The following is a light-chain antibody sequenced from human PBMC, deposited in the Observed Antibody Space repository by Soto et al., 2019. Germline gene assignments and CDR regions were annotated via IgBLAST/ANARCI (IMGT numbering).Light chain of an antibody. Sequence: EIVMTQSPATLSVSPGERATLSCRASQSVSSNLAWYQQKPGQPPSLLIYDASTRATGIPARFCGSGSWTDFTLTISGRQSADFADNYCHQYNKLPPWTFGQETKVEIK. CDR2: DAS. CDR3: HQYNKLPPWT. J-gene: IGKJ1*01. CDR1: QSVSSN. V-gene: IGKV3-15*01.